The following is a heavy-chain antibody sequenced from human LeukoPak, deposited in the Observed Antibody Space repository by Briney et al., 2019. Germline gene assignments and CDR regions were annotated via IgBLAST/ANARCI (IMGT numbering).Heavy chain of an antibody. CDR1: GFTFSSYD. CDR3: ARGRALYYYDSSGYYY. CDR2: VSSSGSTI. J-gene: IGHJ4*02. Sequence: GGSLRLSCAASGFTFSSYDMNWVRQAPGKGLEWVSYVSSSGSTIYYADSVKGRFTISRDNAKNSLYLQMNSLRAEDTAVYYCARGRALYYYDSSGYYYWGQGTLVTVSS. V-gene: IGHV3-48*03. D-gene: IGHD3-22*01.